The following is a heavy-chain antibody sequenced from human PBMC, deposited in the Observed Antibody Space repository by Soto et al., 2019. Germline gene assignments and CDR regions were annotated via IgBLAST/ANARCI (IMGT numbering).Heavy chain of an antibody. CDR2: MTDSGTNV. Sequence: EVQLVVSGGGLVQPGGSLRLSCVASGFSLSIYAMKWVRQAPGKGLEWIAYMTDSGTNVYYADSVRGRFTISRDIAKSSVYLQMNSLRAEDTAVYYCGRDEYGDVWGKGTKVTVSS. CDR1: GFSLSIYA. J-gene: IGHJ6*03. CDR3: GRDEYGDV. D-gene: IGHD4-17*01. V-gene: IGHV3-48*01.